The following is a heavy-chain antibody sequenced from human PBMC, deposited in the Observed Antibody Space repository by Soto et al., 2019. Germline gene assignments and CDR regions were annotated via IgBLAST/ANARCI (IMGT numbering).Heavy chain of an antibody. CDR3: AREHDYGDYFDY. J-gene: IGHJ4*02. CDR1: GGTFSSYA. Sequence: SVKVSCKASGGTFSSYAISWVRQAPGQGLEWMGGIIPIFGTANYAQKFQGRVTITADESTSTAYMELSSLRSEDTAVYYCAREHDYGDYFDYWGQGTLITVSS. D-gene: IGHD4-17*01. CDR2: IIPIFGTA. V-gene: IGHV1-69*13.